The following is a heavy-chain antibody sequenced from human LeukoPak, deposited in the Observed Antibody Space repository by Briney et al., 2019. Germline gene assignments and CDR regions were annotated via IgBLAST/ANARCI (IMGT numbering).Heavy chain of an antibody. J-gene: IGHJ5*02. D-gene: IGHD3-3*01. CDR1: GFTFSSYS. V-gene: IGHV3-21*01. Sequence: PGGSLRLSCAASGFTFSSYSMNWVRQAPGKGLEWVSSISSSSSYIYYADSVKGRFTISRDNAKNSLYLQMNSLRAEDTAVYYCARKTSITIFGVGYNWFDPWGQGTLVTVSS. CDR3: ARKTSITIFGVGYNWFDP. CDR2: ISSSSSYI.